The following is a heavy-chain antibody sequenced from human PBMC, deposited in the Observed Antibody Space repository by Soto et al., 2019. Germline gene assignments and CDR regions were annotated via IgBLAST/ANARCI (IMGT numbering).Heavy chain of an antibody. D-gene: IGHD3-16*01. J-gene: IGHJ4*02. CDR1: GFIFSNSW. V-gene: IGHV3-7*01. CDR2: IKQDGGEK. Sequence: PGGSLRLSCAASGFIFSNSWMTWVRQAPGKGPEWVANIKQDGGEKYYVDSVEGRFIISRDNARNSLYLQMNSLGAEDTAVYYCAREADMGGVLISNFDYWGQGILVTVSS. CDR3: AREADMGGVLISNFDY.